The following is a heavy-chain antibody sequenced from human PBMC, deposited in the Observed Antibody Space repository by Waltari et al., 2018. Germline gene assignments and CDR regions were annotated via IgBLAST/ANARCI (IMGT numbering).Heavy chain of an antibody. V-gene: IGHV3-23*01. J-gene: IGHJ4*02. CDR2: IRGSGDST. D-gene: IGHD3-3*01. CDR3: AKGRGYDFFDS. Sequence: QLLESGGGLVQPGGSLRLSCAASGFRFIDFAMNWVRQAPGKGREWVSGIRGSGDSTYYANSVKGRFTISRDNSKNTLSLQMDGLRAEDTAVYYCAKGRGYDFFDSWGQGTLVTVSA. CDR1: GFRFIDFA.